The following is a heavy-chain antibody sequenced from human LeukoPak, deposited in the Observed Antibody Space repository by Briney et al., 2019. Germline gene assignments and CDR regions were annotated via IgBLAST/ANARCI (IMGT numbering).Heavy chain of an antibody. J-gene: IGHJ4*02. V-gene: IGHV3-11*01. CDR3: AREAYSGYDLIRYSDY. Sequence: LSLTCTVSGGSISSYYWSWIRQAPGKGLEWVSYISSSGSTIYYADSVKGRFTISRDNAKNSLYLQMNSLRAEDTAVYYCAREAYSGYDLIRYSDYWGQGTLVTVSS. CDR1: GGSISSYY. D-gene: IGHD5-12*01. CDR2: ISSSGSTI.